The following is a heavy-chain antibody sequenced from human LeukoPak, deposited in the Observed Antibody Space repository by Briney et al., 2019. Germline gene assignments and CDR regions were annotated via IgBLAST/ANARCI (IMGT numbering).Heavy chain of an antibody. CDR1: GGSFSGYY. V-gene: IGHV4-34*01. J-gene: IGHJ4*02. Sequence: SETLSLTCAVYGGSFSGYYWSWIRQPPGKGLEWIGEINHSGSTNYNPSLKSRVTISVDTSKNQFSLKLSSVTAADTAVYYCARVVSSGWYWVHRGYFDYWGQGTLVTVSS. CDR3: ARVVSSGWYWVHRGYFDY. CDR2: INHSGST. D-gene: IGHD6-19*01.